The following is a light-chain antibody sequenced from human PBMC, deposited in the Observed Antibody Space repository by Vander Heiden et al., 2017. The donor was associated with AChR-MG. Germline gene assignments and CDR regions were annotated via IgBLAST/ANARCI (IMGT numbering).Light chain of an antibody. V-gene: IGKV3-20*01. CDR2: GAS. CDR1: QSVSSSY. J-gene: IGKJ4*01. Sequence: EILLTHSPGTLSLSPGERATLSCRASQSVSSSYLAWYQQKPGQAPRLLIYGASSRATGIPDRFSGSGSGTDFTLTISRLEPEDFAVYYCQQDGSSPLTFGGGTKVEIK. CDR3: QQDGSSPLT.